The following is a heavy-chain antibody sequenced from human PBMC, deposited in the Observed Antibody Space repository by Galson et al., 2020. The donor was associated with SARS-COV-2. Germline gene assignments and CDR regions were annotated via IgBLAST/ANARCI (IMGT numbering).Heavy chain of an antibody. V-gene: IGHV4-4*07. D-gene: IGHD2-15*01. CDR2: IYTSGSS. J-gene: IGHJ4*02. CDR3: ARDRVATLAVDY. Sequence: ETSETLSLTCTVSGDSISTYYWTWIRQPAGKGLEWIGRIYTSGSSNYNPSLKSRVTMSVDTSKNQFSLRLSSVTAADTAVYYCARDRVATLAVDYWGQGTLVTVSS. CDR1: GDSISTYY.